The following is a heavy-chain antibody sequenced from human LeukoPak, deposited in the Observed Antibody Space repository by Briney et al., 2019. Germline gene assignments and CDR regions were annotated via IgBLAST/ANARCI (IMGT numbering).Heavy chain of an antibody. J-gene: IGHJ4*02. CDR2: IRQDGGVT. V-gene: IGHV3-7*04. CDR3: VMDFWSGPLG. Sequence: PGGSLRLSCAASGFTFSSYWMSWVRQAPGKGLEWVASIRQDGGVTHYVDSVKGRFTISRDNAKSSLFLQMDSLRAGDTAVYYCVMDFWSGPLGWGQGTLVTVSS. CDR1: GFTFSSYW. D-gene: IGHD3-3*01.